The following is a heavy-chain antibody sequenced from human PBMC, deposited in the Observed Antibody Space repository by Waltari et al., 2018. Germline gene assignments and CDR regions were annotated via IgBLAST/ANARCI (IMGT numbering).Heavy chain of an antibody. Sequence: QLQLQESGPGLVKPSETLSITCTVSGGSISSSNYYWGRIRQPPGKGLEWFGNIYYSGSTYYNPSLKRRVTTYLDTSKNQFSVKLSSVTAADTAVYFCARLDSRSGSYYFDYWGQGTLVTVSS. J-gene: IGHJ4*02. D-gene: IGHD1-26*01. V-gene: IGHV4-39*01. CDR2: IYYSGST. CDR3: ARLDSRSGSYYFDY. CDR1: GGSISSSNYY.